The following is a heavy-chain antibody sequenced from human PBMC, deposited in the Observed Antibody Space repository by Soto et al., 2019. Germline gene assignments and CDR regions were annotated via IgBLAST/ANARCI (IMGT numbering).Heavy chain of an antibody. J-gene: IGHJ4*02. CDR3: ARDSRYYDSSDYFDF. V-gene: IGHV3-48*03. CDR1: GFTFSSYE. D-gene: IGHD3-22*01. Sequence: GGSLRLSCAASGFTFSSYEMNWVRQAPGKGLEWVSYISGSGSTIYYADSVKGRFTISRDNAKNSLYLQMNSLRAEDTAVYFCARDSRYYDSSDYFDFWGQGTLVTVSS. CDR2: ISGSGSTI.